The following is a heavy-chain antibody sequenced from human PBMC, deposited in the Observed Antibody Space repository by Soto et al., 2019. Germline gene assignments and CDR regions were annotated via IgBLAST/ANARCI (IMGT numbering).Heavy chain of an antibody. CDR3: ARMPYSNYGYYYYYYMDV. CDR1: GGSISSGGYY. J-gene: IGHJ6*03. CDR2: IYYSGST. V-gene: IGHV4-31*03. Sequence: QVQLQESGPGLVKPSQTLSLTCTVSGGSISSGGYYWSWIRQHPGKGLEWIGYIYYSGSTYYNPYLKSRVTITVDTAKNQFSLKLSSVTAADTAVYYCARMPYSNYGYYYYYYMDVWGKGTTVTVSS. D-gene: IGHD4-4*01.